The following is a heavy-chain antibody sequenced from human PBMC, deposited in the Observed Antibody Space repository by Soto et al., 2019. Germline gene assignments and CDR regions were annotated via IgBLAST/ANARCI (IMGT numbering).Heavy chain of an antibody. CDR2: IKSKGEGGTT. D-gene: IGHD4-17*01. V-gene: IGHV3-15*01. Sequence: GGSLRLSCAGSGFILSYDWLSWVRQAPGKGLEWVGRIKSKGEGGTTDYAAPVKGRFTISRDDSKNTLFLQMNSLKTEDTAVYYCATLRYGAGYYFDYWGQGTLVTVSS. J-gene: IGHJ4*02. CDR3: ATLRYGAGYYFDY. CDR1: GFILSYDW.